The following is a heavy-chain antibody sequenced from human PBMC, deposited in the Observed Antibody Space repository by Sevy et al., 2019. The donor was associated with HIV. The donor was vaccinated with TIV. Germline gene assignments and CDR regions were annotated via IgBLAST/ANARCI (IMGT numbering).Heavy chain of an antibody. CDR3: ARGGIAAAGHYYYYYMDV. CDR2: IYTSGST. Sequence: SETLSLTCTVSGGSISSYYWSWIRQPAGKGLEWIGRIYTSGSTNYNPSLKSRVTMSVDTSKNQFSLKLSSVTAADTAVDYCARGGIAAAGHYYYYYMDVWGKGTTVTVSS. V-gene: IGHV4-4*07. CDR1: GGSISSYY. J-gene: IGHJ6*03. D-gene: IGHD6-13*01.